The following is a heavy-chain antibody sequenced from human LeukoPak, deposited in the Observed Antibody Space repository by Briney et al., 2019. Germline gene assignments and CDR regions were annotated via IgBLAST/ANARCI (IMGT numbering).Heavy chain of an antibody. D-gene: IGHD6-19*01. CDR3: ARAGPGSGWYFDY. CDR1: GYDFTSVG. V-gene: IGHV1-18*01. J-gene: IGHJ4*02. Sequence: ASVKVSCKASGYDFTSVGITWVRRAPGQGLEWMGWISPYNGNTRYTQKFQGRVAMTTDTSTTTAYMELRGLRFNDTAVYYCARAGPGSGWYFDYWGQGTLVTVSS. CDR2: ISPYNGNT.